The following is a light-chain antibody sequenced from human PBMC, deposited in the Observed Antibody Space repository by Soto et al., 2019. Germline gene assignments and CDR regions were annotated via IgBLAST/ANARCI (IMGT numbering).Light chain of an antibody. CDR3: QQYNSFSLFT. Sequence: DIQMAQSPSTLSASVGDRVTITCRASQKIDSRLAWYQQKPGKAPKLLVYDASTLERGVTSTFSGSGSGTDFTLTISSLQPEDFATYYCQQYNSFSLFTFGPGTKVETK. J-gene: IGKJ3*01. CDR1: QKIDSR. CDR2: DAS. V-gene: IGKV1-5*01.